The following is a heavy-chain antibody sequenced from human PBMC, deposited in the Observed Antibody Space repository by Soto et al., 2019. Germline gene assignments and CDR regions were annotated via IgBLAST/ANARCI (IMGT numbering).Heavy chain of an antibody. CDR3: ARYYYDSSGYDGMDV. CDR2: ISYGSDTT. V-gene: IGHV3-48*02. Sequence: GGSLRLSCASSGFIISSSTMNWVRQAPGRGLEWLSDISYGSDTTHYADSVKGRFTVSRDTAKNSLYLQMNGLRDEDTAVYYCARYYYDSSGYDGMDVWGRGTTVTVSS. J-gene: IGHJ6*02. D-gene: IGHD3-22*01. CDR1: GFIISSST.